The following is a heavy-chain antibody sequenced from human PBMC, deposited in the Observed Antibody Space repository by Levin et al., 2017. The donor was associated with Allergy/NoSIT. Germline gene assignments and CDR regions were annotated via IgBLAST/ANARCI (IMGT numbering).Heavy chain of an antibody. Sequence: GGSLRLSCAASGFSVSSTYMTWVRQAPGKGLEWVSVIYTGGSTYYADSVKGRFTISRDNSKNTLYLQMNSLRAEDTAIYYCARADGYVDYWGQGTLVTVSS. CDR1: GFSVSSTY. CDR3: ARADGYVDY. J-gene: IGHJ4*02. CDR2: IYTGGST. V-gene: IGHV3-53*01. D-gene: IGHD5-24*01.